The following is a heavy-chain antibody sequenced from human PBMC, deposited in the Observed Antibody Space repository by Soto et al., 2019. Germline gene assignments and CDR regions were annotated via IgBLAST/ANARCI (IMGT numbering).Heavy chain of an antibody. CDR3: AGDYYDSSGIFDY. CDR1: GGSISSYY. Sequence: PSETLSLTCTVSGGSISSYYWSWIRQPPGKGLEWIGYIYYSGSTNYNPSLKSRVTISVDTSKNQFSLKLSSVTAADTAVYYCAGDYYDSSGIFDYWGQGTLVTVPQ. J-gene: IGHJ4*02. CDR2: IYYSGST. V-gene: IGHV4-59*01. D-gene: IGHD3-22*01.